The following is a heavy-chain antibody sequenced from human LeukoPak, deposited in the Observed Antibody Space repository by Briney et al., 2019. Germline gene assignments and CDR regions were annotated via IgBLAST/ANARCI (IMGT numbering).Heavy chain of an antibody. Sequence: GGSLRLSCAASGFTFSDYYMSWIRQAPGKGLEWVSYISSSGSTIYYADSVKGRFTISRDNAKNSLYLQMNSLRAEDTAVYYCARDSYIYYYYGMDVWGQGTTVTVSS. V-gene: IGHV3-11*01. D-gene: IGHD1-1*01. J-gene: IGHJ6*02. CDR1: GFTFSDYY. CDR2: ISSSGSTI. CDR3: ARDSYIYYYYGMDV.